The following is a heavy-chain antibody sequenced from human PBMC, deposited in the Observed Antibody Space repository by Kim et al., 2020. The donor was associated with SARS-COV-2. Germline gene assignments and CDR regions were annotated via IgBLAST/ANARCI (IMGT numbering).Heavy chain of an antibody. V-gene: IGHV3-15*01. Sequence: APVKGRFTNSRDDSKNTLYLQMNSLKTEDTAVYYCTTVRGASWELPTREYWGQGTLVTVSS. J-gene: IGHJ4*02. D-gene: IGHD1-26*01. CDR3: TTVRGASWELPTREY.